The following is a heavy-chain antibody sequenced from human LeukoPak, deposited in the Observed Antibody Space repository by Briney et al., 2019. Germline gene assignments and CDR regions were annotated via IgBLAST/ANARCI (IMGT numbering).Heavy chain of an antibody. Sequence: GESLKISCQASGYSFASSWIGWARQMPGKGLEWMAIINPGDSDTRYSPSFQGQVTISADKSISTVYLQWGSLKASDTAMYYCARQPGAGWFDPWGQGTLVTVSS. J-gene: IGHJ5*02. CDR3: ARQPGAGWFDP. CDR2: INPGDSDT. CDR1: GYSFASSW. D-gene: IGHD3-10*01. V-gene: IGHV5-51*01.